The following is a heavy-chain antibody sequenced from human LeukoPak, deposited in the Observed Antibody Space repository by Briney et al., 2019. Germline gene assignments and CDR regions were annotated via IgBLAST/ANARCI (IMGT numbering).Heavy chain of an antibody. CDR3: AREGCSSTSCYQYYFDY. V-gene: IGHV3-48*04. CDR2: ISSSSSTI. D-gene: IGHD2-2*01. CDR1: GFTFSSYS. J-gene: IGHJ4*02. Sequence: GGSLRLSCAASGFTFSSYSMNWVRQAPGKGLEWVSYISSSSSTIYYADSVKGRFTISRDNAKNSLYLQMNSLRAEDTAVYYCAREGCSSTSCYQYYFDYWGQGTLVTVSS.